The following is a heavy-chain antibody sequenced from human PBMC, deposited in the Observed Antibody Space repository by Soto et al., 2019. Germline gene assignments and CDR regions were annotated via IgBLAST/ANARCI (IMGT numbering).Heavy chain of an antibody. CDR1: GYTFTSYT. J-gene: IGHJ4*02. Sequence: GASVKVSCKASGYTFTSYTIHWVRQAPGQRPEWMGWINTGNGNTEYSQKFQGRVTLTSVTSATTAYMDLSSLRSEDTAVYYCARDLAVGPAYFFDYWGQGTLVTVSS. V-gene: IGHV1-3*04. CDR3: ARDLAVGPAYFFDY. CDR2: INTGNGNT. D-gene: IGHD1-26*01.